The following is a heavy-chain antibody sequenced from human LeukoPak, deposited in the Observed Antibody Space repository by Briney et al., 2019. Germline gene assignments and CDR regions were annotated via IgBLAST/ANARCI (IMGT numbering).Heavy chain of an antibody. CDR2: TKQDGSEK. J-gene: IGHJ5*02. D-gene: IGHD6-13*01. Sequence: PGGSLRLSCAASGFTFSSYWMSWVRQAPGKGVEWVANTKQDGSEKYYVDSVKGRFTISRDNPKISLYLQINRLRAEDTAVYYCARALAGYSSSPDDWFDPWGQGTLVTVSS. CDR3: ARALAGYSSSPDDWFDP. CDR1: GFTFSSYW. V-gene: IGHV3-7*01.